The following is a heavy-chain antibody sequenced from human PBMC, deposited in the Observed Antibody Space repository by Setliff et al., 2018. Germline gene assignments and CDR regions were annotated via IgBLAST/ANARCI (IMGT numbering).Heavy chain of an antibody. CDR3: GRGFSRIEGWGNWFDP. D-gene: IGHD2-15*01. Sequence: PSETLSLTCTVSGGSVSNSGFFWGWLRQAPGKGLEWIGNIYDSGSSNYNASLKSRLIITRDTSKNQISLKLTSVTAADTAVYYCGRGFSRIEGWGNWFDPWGQRILVTVSS. CDR2: IYDSGSS. J-gene: IGHJ5*02. V-gene: IGHV4-39*01. CDR1: GGSVSNSGFF.